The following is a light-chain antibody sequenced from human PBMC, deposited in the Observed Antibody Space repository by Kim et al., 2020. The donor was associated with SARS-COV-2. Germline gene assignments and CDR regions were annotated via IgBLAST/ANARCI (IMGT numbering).Light chain of an antibody. CDR2: GAS. V-gene: IGKV3-20*01. Sequence: LGERATLSCRASQSVSSSYLAWYQQQPGRAPRLLIHGASSRATGIPDRFSGSGSGTDFTLTISRLEPEDFAVYYCQHYGSSPPITFGQGTRLEIK. CDR3: QHYGSSPPIT. J-gene: IGKJ5*01. CDR1: QSVSSSY.